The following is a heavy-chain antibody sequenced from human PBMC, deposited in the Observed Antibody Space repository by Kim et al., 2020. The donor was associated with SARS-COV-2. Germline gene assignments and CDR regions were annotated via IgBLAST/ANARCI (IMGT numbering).Heavy chain of an antibody. D-gene: IGHD1-26*01. CDR3: ARGPVSGGYSSPFDY. CDR2: IYYSGSP. J-gene: IGHJ4*02. Sequence: SETLSLTCTVSGGSISSPIYYWGWIRQPPGKGLEWIGSIYYSGSPYYNPSLKSRITISVDTSKNQFSLKLSSVTATDTAVYYCARGPVSGGYSSPFDYWGQGTLFTVSS. V-gene: IGHV4-39*01. CDR1: GGSISSPIYY.